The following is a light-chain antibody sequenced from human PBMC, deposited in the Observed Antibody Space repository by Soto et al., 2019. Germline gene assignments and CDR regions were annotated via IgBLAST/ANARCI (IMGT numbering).Light chain of an antibody. CDR2: DAS. Sequence: AIRMTQSPSSFSASTGDRVTITCRASQGISSYFAWYQQKLGKAPKLLIYDASSLQSGVPSRFSGSGSGTDFTLTISSLQPEDFATYYCQQSYSTLWTFGQGTKVDI. V-gene: IGKV1-8*01. CDR3: QQSYSTLWT. J-gene: IGKJ1*01. CDR1: QGISSY.